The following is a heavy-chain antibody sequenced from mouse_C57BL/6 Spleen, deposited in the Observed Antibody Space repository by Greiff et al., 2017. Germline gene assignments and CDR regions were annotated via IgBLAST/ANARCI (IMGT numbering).Heavy chain of an antibody. CDR1: GYTFTSYW. CDR3: ARWGYCSSYGFDY. D-gene: IGHD1-1*01. J-gene: IGHJ2*01. Sequence: QVQLQQPGAELVKPGASVKMSCKASGYTFTSYWITWVKQRPGQGLEWIGDIYPGSGSTNYNEKFKSKATLTVATASSPAYMQLSSLTSEDSAVYYCARWGYCSSYGFDYWGQGTTLTVSS. CDR2: IYPGSGST. V-gene: IGHV1-55*01.